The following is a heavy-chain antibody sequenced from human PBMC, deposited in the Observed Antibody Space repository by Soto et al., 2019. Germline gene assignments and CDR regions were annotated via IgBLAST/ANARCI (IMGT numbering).Heavy chain of an antibody. V-gene: IGHV4-59*01. J-gene: IGHJ4*02. Sequence: SETLSLTCTVSGGSISSNYWTWIRQPPGKGLEWIGYVYNSGSTNYNPSLKSRVTISEDTSKSQFSLKVNSMTAADTAVYYCARYRREAVAGYTLDNWGQGILVTVSS. CDR2: VYNSGST. CDR3: ARYRREAVAGYTLDN. CDR1: GGSISSNY. D-gene: IGHD6-13*01.